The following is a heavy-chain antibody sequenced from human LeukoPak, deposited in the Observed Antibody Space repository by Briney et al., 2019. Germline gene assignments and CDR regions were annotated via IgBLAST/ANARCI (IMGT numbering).Heavy chain of an antibody. CDR2: MYYSGST. Sequence: PSETLSLTCTVSSGSISSYYWSWIRQPPRKGLEWIGTMYYSGSTYYNPSLESRLTMSVDTSKNQFSLKLSSVTAADTALYYCATSYSSSWPEIDYWGQGTVVTVSS. CDR1: SGSISSYY. CDR3: ATSYSSSWPEIDY. D-gene: IGHD6-13*01. J-gene: IGHJ4*02. V-gene: IGHV4-59*04.